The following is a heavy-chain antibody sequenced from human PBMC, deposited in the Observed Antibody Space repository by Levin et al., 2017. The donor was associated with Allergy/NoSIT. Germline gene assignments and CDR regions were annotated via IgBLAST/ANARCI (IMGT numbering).Heavy chain of an antibody. CDR2: ISYDGSNK. CDR3: AREERLAAAGGY. J-gene: IGHJ4*02. CDR1: GFTFSSYA. V-gene: IGHV3-30*04. Sequence: GGSLRLSCAASGFTFSSYAMHWVRQAPGKGLEWVAVISYDGSNKYYADSVKGRFTISRDNSKNTLYLQMNSLRAEETAVYYCAREERLAAAGGYWGQGTLVTVSS. D-gene: IGHD6-13*01.